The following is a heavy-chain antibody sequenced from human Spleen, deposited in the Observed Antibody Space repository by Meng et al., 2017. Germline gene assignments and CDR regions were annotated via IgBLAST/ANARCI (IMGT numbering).Heavy chain of an antibody. V-gene: IGHV3-21*01. D-gene: IGHD6-19*01. CDR2: ISSSGNYK. CDR1: GFDFSRYS. Sequence: EVHLVESGGGLVKPGGSLRVPCAASGFDFSRYSMNWIRQAPGKGLEWVASISSSGNYKYYPDSLKGRFTVSRDNARNSVFLQMDSLRVDDTAVYYCARGGVYSSNWSDSWGQGTLVTVSS. J-gene: IGHJ5*01. CDR3: ARGGVYSSNWSDS.